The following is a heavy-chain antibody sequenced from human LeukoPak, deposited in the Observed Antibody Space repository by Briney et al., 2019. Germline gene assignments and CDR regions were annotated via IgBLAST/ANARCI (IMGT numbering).Heavy chain of an antibody. V-gene: IGHV1-2*02. J-gene: IGHJ3*02. D-gene: IGHD6-19*01. CDR3: ARDASSGWYRDDAFDI. Sequence: GASVKVSCKASGYTFTGYYMHWVRQAPGQGLEWMGWINPNSGGTNYAQKFQGRVTMTRDTSISTAYMELSRLRSDDTAVYYCARDASSGWYRDDAFDIWGQGTMVTVSS. CDR1: GYTFTGYY. CDR2: INPNSGGT.